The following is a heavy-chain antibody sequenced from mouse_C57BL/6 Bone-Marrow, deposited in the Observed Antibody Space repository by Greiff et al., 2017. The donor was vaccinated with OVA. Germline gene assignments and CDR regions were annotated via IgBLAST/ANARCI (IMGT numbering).Heavy chain of an antibody. V-gene: IGHV1-75*01. J-gene: IGHJ2*01. CDR3: AREGYYYGSSFDY. D-gene: IGHD1-1*01. CDR1: GYTFTDYY. Sequence: VKLMESGPELVKPGASVKISCKASGYTFTDYYINWVKQRPGQGLEWIGWIFPGSGSTYYNEKFKGKATLTVDKSSSTAYMLLSSLTSEDSAVYFCAREGYYYGSSFDYWGQGTTLTVSS. CDR2: IFPGSGST.